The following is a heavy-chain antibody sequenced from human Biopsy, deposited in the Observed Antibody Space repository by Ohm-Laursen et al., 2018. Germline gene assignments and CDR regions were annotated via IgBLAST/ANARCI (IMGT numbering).Heavy chain of an antibody. CDR1: GVSITAYY. CDR3: ARMDCSGGSCHYYSYGMDV. CDR2: IHHSGST. D-gene: IGHD2-15*01. J-gene: IGHJ6*02. V-gene: IGHV4-4*09. Sequence: TLSLTCSVSGVSITAYYWSWIRQPPEKGLECIGNIHHSGSTNYNPSLKSRLTISVDTSKNQFSLKLSSVTAADTAVYYCARMDCSGGSCHYYSYGMDVWGQGTTVTVSS.